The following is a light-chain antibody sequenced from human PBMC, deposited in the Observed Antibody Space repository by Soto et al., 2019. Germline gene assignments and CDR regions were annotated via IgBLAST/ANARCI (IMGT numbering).Light chain of an antibody. CDR2: KAS. Sequence: DIQMTQSPSTLSGSVGDRVTITCRASQTISSWLAGYQQKPGKAPKILIYKASTLKSGVPSRFSGSGSGTEFTLTISSLQPDDFATYYCQHYNSYSEAVGQGTKVELK. CDR3: QHYNSYSEA. J-gene: IGKJ1*01. CDR1: QTISSW. V-gene: IGKV1-5*03.